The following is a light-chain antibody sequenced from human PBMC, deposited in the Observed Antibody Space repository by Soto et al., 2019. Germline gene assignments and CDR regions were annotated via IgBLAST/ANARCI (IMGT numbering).Light chain of an antibody. CDR3: CSYAGSFTWV. V-gene: IGLV2-11*01. J-gene: IGLJ3*02. CDR2: GVT. CDR1: SSDVGAYDF. Sequence: QSALTQPRSVSGSPGQSVTISCTGTSSDVGAYDFVSWYQHHPGKAPKLMIYGVTKRPSGVPDRFSGSKSGNTASLTISGLQAEDEADYYCCSYAGSFTWVFGEGTKVTVL.